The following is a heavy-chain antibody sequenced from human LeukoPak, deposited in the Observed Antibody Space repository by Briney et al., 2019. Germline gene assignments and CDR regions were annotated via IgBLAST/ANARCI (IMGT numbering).Heavy chain of an antibody. D-gene: IGHD5-18*01. V-gene: IGHV3-21*01. J-gene: IGHJ4*02. CDR2: ISSSSYI. CDR1: GFTFSSYS. Sequence: PGGSLRLSCAASGFTFSSYSMNWVRQAPGKGLEWVSSISSSSYIYYADSVKGRFTISRDNAKNSLYLQMNSLRAEDTAVYYCARFSDTAMVIDYWGQGTLVTVSS. CDR3: ARFSDTAMVIDY.